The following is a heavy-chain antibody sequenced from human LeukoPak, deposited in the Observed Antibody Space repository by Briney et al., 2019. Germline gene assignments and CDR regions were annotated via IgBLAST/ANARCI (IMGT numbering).Heavy chain of an antibody. V-gene: IGHV4-34*01. CDR3: ARTGYCTNGVCYPTQVGY. D-gene: IGHD2-8*01. Sequence: SETLSLTCAVYGGSFSGYYWSGIRHPPGRGLEWMGETNHSGSTNYNPSLKSRVTISVDTSKNQFSLKLSSVTAADTAVYYCARTGYCTNGVCYPTQVGYWGQGTLVTVSS. CDR1: GGSFSGYY. J-gene: IGHJ4*02. CDR2: TNHSGST.